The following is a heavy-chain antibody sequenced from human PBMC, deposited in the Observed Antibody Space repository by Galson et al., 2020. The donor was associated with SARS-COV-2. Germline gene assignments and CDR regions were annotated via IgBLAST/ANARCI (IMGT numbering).Heavy chain of an antibody. J-gene: IGHJ4*02. CDR2: IWYDGSNK. D-gene: IGHD6-19*01. Sequence: QLGESLKISCAASGFTFSSYGMHWVRQAPGKGLEWVAVIWYDGSNKYYADSVKGRFTISRDNSKNTLYLQMNSLRAEDTAVYYCARESGQWLGSLDYWGQGTLVTVSS. V-gene: IGHV3-33*01. CDR3: ARESGQWLGSLDY. CDR1: GFTFSSYG.